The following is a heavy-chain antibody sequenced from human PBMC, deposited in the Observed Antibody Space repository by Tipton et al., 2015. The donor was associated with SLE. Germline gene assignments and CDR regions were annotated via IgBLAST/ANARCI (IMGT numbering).Heavy chain of an antibody. CDR2: FSGSGSNT. J-gene: IGHJ4*02. D-gene: IGHD6-13*01. CDR1: GFTFSTYA. Sequence: SLRLSCAASGFTFSTYAMSWVRQAPGKGLEWVSTFSGSGSNTYYADSVKGRFSISRDNSKNTLYIQMNSLRAEDTAIYYCARDRRPQQQLVLDPFDYWGQGTLVTVSS. V-gene: IGHV3-23*01. CDR3: ARDRRPQQQLVLDPFDY.